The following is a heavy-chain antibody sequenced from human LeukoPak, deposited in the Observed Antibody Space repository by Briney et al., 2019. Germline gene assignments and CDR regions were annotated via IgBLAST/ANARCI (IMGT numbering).Heavy chain of an antibody. J-gene: IGHJ4*02. CDR3: AGMLGGYSSSWLYFDG. CDR2: IYYSGST. Sequence: SESLSLTCTVSGGSISSYYWSWIRQPPGKGLEWIGSIYYSGSTNYNPSLMSRVTISFKTSNNQSSLKLSSMTAADTAVYYFAGMLGGYSSSWLYFDGWGKGTLVSVS. CDR1: GGSISSYY. V-gene: IGHV4-59*01. D-gene: IGHD6-13*01.